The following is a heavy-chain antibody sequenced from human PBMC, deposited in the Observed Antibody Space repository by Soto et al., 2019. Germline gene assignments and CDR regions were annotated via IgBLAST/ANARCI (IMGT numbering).Heavy chain of an antibody. V-gene: IGHV3-21*01. D-gene: IGHD2-15*01. Sequence: GGSLRLSCAASGFTFSSYSMNWVCQAPGKGLEWVSSISSSSSYIYYADSVKGRFTISRDNAKNSPYLQMNSLRAEDTAVYYCARDLGLQHAFDIWGQGTMVTVSS. CDR2: ISSSSSYI. CDR3: ARDLGLQHAFDI. J-gene: IGHJ3*02. CDR1: GFTFSSYS.